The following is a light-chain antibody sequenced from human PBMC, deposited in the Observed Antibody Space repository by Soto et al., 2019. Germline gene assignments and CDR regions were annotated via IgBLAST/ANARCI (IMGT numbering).Light chain of an antibody. Sequence: EIMMTQSPATLSVSPGERATLSCRASQSVSSHLAWYQQKPGQAPRLLIYGASTRATGVPARFSASGSGTEFTLTISSLQSEDSAVYYCQQYGPSPPYTFGQGTTLEIK. V-gene: IGKV3D-15*01. CDR3: QQYGPSPPYT. CDR1: QSVSSH. CDR2: GAS. J-gene: IGKJ2*01.